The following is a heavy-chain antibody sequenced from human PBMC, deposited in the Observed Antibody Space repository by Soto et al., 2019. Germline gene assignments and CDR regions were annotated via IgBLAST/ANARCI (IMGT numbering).Heavy chain of an antibody. V-gene: IGHV3-23*01. CDR2: INNGGDST. Sequence: EVQLLESGGGFVQPGGSLRLSCAASGFSFSTYALNWVRQAPGKGLEWVSGINNGGDSTNYVDSVSGWFTISRDNSKKTVYLQMNSLRAEDTAVYFCAGGTYGNGWDSWGQGSLVTVSS. CDR3: AGGTYGNGWDS. CDR1: GFSFSTYA. J-gene: IGHJ4*02. D-gene: IGHD6-19*01.